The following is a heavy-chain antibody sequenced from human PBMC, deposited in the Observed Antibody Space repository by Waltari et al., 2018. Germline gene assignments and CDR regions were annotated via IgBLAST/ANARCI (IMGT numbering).Heavy chain of an antibody. Sequence: QLQLQESGPGLVKPSETLSLTCTVSGGSISSSSYYWGWIRQPPGKGLEWVGSIYYSGSTYYNPSLKSRVTISVDTSKNQFSLKLSSVTAADTAVYYCAREILRMEDYWGQGTLVTVSS. D-gene: IGHD3-16*01. V-gene: IGHV4-39*07. CDR2: IYYSGST. CDR1: GGSISSSSYY. J-gene: IGHJ4*02. CDR3: AREILRMEDY.